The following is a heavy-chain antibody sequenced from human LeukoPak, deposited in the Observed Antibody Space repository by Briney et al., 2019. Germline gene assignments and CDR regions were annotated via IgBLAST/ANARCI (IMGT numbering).Heavy chain of an antibody. V-gene: IGHV4-59*08. Sequence: SETLSLTCAVYGGSISGFYLSWIRQTPGKGLEWIGYIYYSGTTICNPSLKSRVTISVDTSKNQFSLKLSSVTAADTAVYYCTRHAPSPYSRNHAFWGQGTLVAVSS. CDR3: TRHAPSPYSRNHAF. CDR1: GGSISGFY. D-gene: IGHD4-11*01. CDR2: IYYSGTT. J-gene: IGHJ4*02.